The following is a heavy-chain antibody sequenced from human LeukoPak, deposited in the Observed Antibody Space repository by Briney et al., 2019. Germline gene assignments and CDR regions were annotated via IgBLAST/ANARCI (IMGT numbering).Heavy chain of an antibody. V-gene: IGHV3-15*01. CDR3: TTGRLGIGEYFCS. D-gene: IGHD3-10*01. CDR1: GFTFSNAW. J-gene: IGHJ5*02. CDR2: IKSKTGGGTT. Sequence: GGSLRLSCAASGFTFSNAWMSWVRQAPGKGLEWVGGIKSKTGGGTTDYAAPVKGRFTISRNDSRTTLFLQMNSLKTEDTAVYYCTTGRLGIGEYFCSWGQGNLFTVSS.